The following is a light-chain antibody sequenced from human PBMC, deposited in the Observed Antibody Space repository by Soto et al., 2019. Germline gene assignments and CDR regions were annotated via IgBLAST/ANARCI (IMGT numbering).Light chain of an antibody. CDR3: QYDNNWPPWT. V-gene: IGKV3-15*01. CDR2: GSS. J-gene: IGKJ1*01. Sequence: EIVMTQSPATLSVPPGERATLSCRASQSVSSNFAWYRQKPGQAPMLLIYGSSTRATGIPARFSGSGSGTEFPLTIGRLQSEDFAIYYCQYDNNWPPWTFGQGTKVEIK. CDR1: QSVSSN.